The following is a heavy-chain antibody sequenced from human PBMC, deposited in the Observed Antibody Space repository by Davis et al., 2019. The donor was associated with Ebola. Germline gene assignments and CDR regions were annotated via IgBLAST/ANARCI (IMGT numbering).Heavy chain of an antibody. Sequence: AASVKVSCKASGGTFSSYAISWVRQAPGQGLEWMGGIIPIFGTANYAQKFQGRVTITRDTSASTAYMELSSLRSEDTAVYYCARGENGDYVDYWGQGTLVTVSS. V-gene: IGHV1-69*05. CDR2: IIPIFGTA. D-gene: IGHD4-17*01. J-gene: IGHJ4*02. CDR1: GGTFSSYA. CDR3: ARGENGDYVDY.